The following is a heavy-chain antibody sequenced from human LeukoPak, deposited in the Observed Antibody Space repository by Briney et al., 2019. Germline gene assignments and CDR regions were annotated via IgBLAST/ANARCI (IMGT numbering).Heavy chain of an antibody. Sequence: GGSLRLSCAASGFTFRSYGMHWVRQAPGKGMEWVAVISYDGSNKYYADSVKGRFTISRDNSKNTLYLQMNSLRAEDTAVYYCAKVLATQGAFDIWGQGTMVTVSS. D-gene: IGHD5-12*01. CDR1: GFTFRSYG. CDR2: ISYDGSNK. CDR3: AKVLATQGAFDI. V-gene: IGHV3-30*18. J-gene: IGHJ3*02.